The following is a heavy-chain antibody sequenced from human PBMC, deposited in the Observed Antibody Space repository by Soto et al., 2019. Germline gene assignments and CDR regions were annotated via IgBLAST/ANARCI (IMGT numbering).Heavy chain of an antibody. CDR2: IMPIFGTA. D-gene: IGHD2-15*01. Sequence: QVQLVQSGAEVKKPGSSVKVSCKASGGTFSSYAVSWVRQAPGQGVEWMGGIMPIFGTANYAQKFQGRVTITAEESTSTAYIELRSLRSEDTAVDYCARDLIGGGSRPLFDYWGQGTLVTVSS. CDR1: GGTFSSYA. J-gene: IGHJ4*02. CDR3: ARDLIGGGSRPLFDY. V-gene: IGHV1-69*01.